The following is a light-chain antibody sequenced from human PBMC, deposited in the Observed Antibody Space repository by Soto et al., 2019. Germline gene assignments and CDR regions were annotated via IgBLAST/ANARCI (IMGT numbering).Light chain of an antibody. V-gene: IGKV1-9*01. CDR3: QQLNSYFFT. Sequence: DIQLTQSPSFLSASVRDRVTITCRASQGISSYLAWYQQKPGKAPKLLIYAASTLQSGVPSRFSGSGSGTEFTLTISSLQPEDFATYYCQQLNSYFFTFGQGTRLEIK. J-gene: IGKJ5*01. CDR1: QGISSY. CDR2: AAS.